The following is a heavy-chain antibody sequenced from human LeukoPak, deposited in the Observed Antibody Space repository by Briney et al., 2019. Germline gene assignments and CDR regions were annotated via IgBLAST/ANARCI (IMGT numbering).Heavy chain of an antibody. CDR2: INPNSGGT. CDR1: GYTFTGYY. J-gene: IGHJ3*02. D-gene: IGHD5-18*01. Sequence: ASVKVSCKASGYTFTGYYMHWVRQAPGQGLEWMGWINPNSGGTNYAQKFQGRVTMTRDTSISTAYMELSRLRSDDTAVYSCARDLNPVATAPVYAFDIWGQGTMVTVSS. V-gene: IGHV1-2*02. CDR3: ARDLNPVATAPVYAFDI.